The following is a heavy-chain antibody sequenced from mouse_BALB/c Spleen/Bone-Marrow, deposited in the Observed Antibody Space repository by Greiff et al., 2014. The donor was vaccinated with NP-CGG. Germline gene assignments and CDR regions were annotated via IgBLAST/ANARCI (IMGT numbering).Heavy chain of an antibody. Sequence: QVQLQQSGAELVRPGTSVKVSCKASGYAFTDYLMEWLKQRPGQGPEWIGVINPGSGSTNYNEKFKDKATLTADKSSSTAYMRLSSLTSDDSAVYFCARYDGYFDYWGQGTILTVSS. V-gene: IGHV1-54*01. CDR2: INPGSGST. CDR1: GYAFTDYL. J-gene: IGHJ2*01. D-gene: IGHD2-3*01. CDR3: ARYDGYFDY.